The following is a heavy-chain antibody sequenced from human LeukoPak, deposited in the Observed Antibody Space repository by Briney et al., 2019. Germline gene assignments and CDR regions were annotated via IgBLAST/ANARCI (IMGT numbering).Heavy chain of an antibody. V-gene: IGHV3-30*02. CDR1: GFTFSSYG. D-gene: IGHD7-27*01. CDR2: IRYDGSNK. J-gene: IGHJ3*02. CDR3: AKGLPGHLGAFDI. Sequence: GGFLRLSCAASGFTFSSYGMHWVRQAPGKGLEWVAFIRYDGSNKYYADSVKGRFTISRDNSKNTLYLQVNSLRAEDTAVYYCAKGLPGHLGAFDIWGQGTMVTVSS.